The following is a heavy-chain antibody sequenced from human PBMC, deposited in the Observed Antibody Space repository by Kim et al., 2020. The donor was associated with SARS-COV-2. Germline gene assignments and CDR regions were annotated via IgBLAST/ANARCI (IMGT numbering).Heavy chain of an antibody. CDR3: ARGPDRAKTGY. D-gene: IGHD5-18*01. CDR2: IHPTGSA. V-gene: IGHV4-34*01. CDR1: GASFSNYY. Sequence: SETLSLTCAVYGASFSNYYWSWIRQPPGKGLEWIGEIHPTGSANYNPSLQSRVTISIDSSKNHLSLKLTSVTAADTAIYFCARGPDRAKTGYWGQGALVT. J-gene: IGHJ4*02.